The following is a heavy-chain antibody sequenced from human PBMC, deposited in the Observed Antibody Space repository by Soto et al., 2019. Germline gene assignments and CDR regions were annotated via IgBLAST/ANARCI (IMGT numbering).Heavy chain of an antibody. J-gene: IGHJ3*02. D-gene: IGHD2-2*01. V-gene: IGHV1-3*01. Sequence: ASVKVSCKASGYTFTSYAMHWVRQAPGQRLEWMGWINAGNGNTKYSQKFQGRVTITRDTSASTAYMELSSLRSEDTAVYYCAICSRTSCYLGAFDIWGQGTMVTVSS. CDR1: GYTFTSYA. CDR2: INAGNGNT. CDR3: AICSRTSCYLGAFDI.